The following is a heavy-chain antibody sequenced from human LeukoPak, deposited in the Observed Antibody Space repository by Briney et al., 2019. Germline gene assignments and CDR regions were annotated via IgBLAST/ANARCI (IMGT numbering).Heavy chain of an antibody. CDR3: ARDGSLGGNPGWPDY. CDR1: GGSISGSSYY. V-gene: IGHV3-21*01. Sequence: ETLSLTCTVSGGSISGSSYYWGWIRQPPGKGLEWVSSISSSSSYIYYADSVKGRFTISRDNAKNSLYLQMNSLRAEDTAVYYCARDGSLGGNPGWPDYWGQGTLVTVSS. CDR2: ISSSSSYI. D-gene: IGHD4-23*01. J-gene: IGHJ4*02.